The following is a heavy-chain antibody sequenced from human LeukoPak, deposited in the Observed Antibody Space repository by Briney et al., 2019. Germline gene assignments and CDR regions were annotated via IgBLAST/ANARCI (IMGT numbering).Heavy chain of an antibody. CDR2: IYYSGST. J-gene: IGHJ4*02. D-gene: IGHD2-8*01. CDR3: ARDVLRGLADY. Sequence: PSETLSLTCTVSGGSISSSSYYWGWIRQPPGKGLEGIGSIYYSGSTYYNPSLKSRVTISVDTSKNQFSLKLSSVTAADTAVYYCARDVLRGLADYWGQGTLVTVSS. V-gene: IGHV4-39*07. CDR1: GGSISSSSYY.